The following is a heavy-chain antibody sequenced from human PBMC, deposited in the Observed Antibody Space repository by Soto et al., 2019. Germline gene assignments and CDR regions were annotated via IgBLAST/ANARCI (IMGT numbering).Heavy chain of an antibody. CDR1: GGSVNSDNFY. V-gene: IGHV4-61*01. D-gene: IGHD6-6*01. CDR2: IYYTGST. CDR3: AREFSNSPEAFDS. J-gene: IGHJ4*02. Sequence: SETLSLTCTVSGGSVNSDNFYWSWIRQPPGRGLEWIGYIYYTGSTNYNPSLKSRVTISIDTSRNQFSLELSSVTAADTAVYYCAREFSNSPEAFDSWGQGSLVTVSS.